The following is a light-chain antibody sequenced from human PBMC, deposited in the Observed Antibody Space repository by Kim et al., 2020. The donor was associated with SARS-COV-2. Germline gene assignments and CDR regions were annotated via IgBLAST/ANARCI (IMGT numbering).Light chain of an antibody. CDR3: SSYAGTNTVV. J-gene: IGLJ2*01. CDR2: EVS. Sequence: QSALTQPPSASGSPGQSVTISCTGTSSDVGGYNYVSWYQYHPGKAPKVMIYEVSKRPSGVPDRFSGSKSGNTASLTVSGLQAEDEADYYCSSYAGTNTVVFGGGNKRTV. V-gene: IGLV2-8*01. CDR1: SSDVGGYNY.